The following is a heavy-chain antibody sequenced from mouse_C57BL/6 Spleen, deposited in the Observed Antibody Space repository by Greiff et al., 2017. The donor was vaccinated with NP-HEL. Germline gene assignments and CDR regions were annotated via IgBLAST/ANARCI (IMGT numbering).Heavy chain of an antibody. CDR1: GFTFSSYG. Sequence: EVHLVESGGDLVKPGGSLKLSCAASGFTFSSYGMSWVRQTPDKRLEWVATISSGGSYTYYPDSVKGRSTISRDNAKNTLYLQMSSLKSEDTAMYYCAREDYGSSPFAYWGQGTLVTVSA. CDR3: AREDYGSSPFAY. V-gene: IGHV5-6*01. CDR2: ISSGGSYT. J-gene: IGHJ3*01. D-gene: IGHD1-1*01.